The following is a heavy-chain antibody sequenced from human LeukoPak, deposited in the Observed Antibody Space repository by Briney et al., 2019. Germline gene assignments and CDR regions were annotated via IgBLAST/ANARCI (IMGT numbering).Heavy chain of an antibody. D-gene: IGHD2-15*01. J-gene: IGHJ4*02. CDR3: AKRLCSGGSCYGIDY. CDR1: GFTFSNSG. V-gene: IGHV3-30*02. CDR2: IRFDGSNK. Sequence: TGGSLRLSCVASGFTFSNSGMYWVRQAPGKGLEWVAFIRFDGSNKYYADSVQGRFTISRDNSKNTLYLQMNSLRPEDTAVYYCAKRLCSGGSCYGIDYWGQGTLVTVSS.